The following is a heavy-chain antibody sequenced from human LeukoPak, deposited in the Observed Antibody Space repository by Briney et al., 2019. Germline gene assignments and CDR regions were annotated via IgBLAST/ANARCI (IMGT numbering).Heavy chain of an antibody. CDR2: IYYSGST. Sequence: PSETLSLTCTVSGGSISSYYWSWIRQPPGKGLEWIGYIYYSGSTNYNPSLKSRVTISVDTSKNQFSLKLSSVTAADTAVYYCARGQYSSGWYGDVMDGMDVWGQGTTVTVSS. CDR1: GGSISSYY. J-gene: IGHJ6*02. CDR3: ARGQYSSGWYGDVMDGMDV. V-gene: IGHV4-59*01. D-gene: IGHD6-19*01.